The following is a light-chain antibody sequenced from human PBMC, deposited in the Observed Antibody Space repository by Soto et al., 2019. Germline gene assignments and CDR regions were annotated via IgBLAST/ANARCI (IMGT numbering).Light chain of an antibody. CDR3: QQYDSYSSGP. Sequence: DIQMTQSPSTLSASVGDRVTITCRASQSISTYLAWYQQKPGKAPKLLIYKASSLESGVPSRFSGSGSGTEFTLTISNLQPDDFATYYCQQYDSYSSGPFGQGTKVDI. V-gene: IGKV1-5*03. CDR1: QSISTY. CDR2: KAS. J-gene: IGKJ1*01.